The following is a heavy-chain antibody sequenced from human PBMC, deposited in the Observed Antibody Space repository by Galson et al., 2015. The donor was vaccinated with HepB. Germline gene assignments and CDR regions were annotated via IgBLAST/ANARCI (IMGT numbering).Heavy chain of an antibody. CDR1: GFTFSSYS. CDR3: ARDLECSSTSCYTGNGFDL. CDR2: ISSSSSYI. J-gene: IGHJ2*01. V-gene: IGHV3-21*01. D-gene: IGHD2-2*02. Sequence: SLRLSCAASGFTFSSYSMNWVRQAPGKGLEWVSSISSSSSYIYYADSVKGRFTISRDNAKNSLYLQMNSLRAEDTAVYYCARDLECSSTSCYTGNGFDLWGRGTLVTVSS.